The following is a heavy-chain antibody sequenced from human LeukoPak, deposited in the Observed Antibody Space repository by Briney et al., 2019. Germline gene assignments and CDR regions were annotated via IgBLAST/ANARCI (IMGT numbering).Heavy chain of an antibody. Sequence: ASVKVSCEASGYTFTNYPMIWVRQAPGEGLEWMGWINTKTGNPTYAQGFTGRFVFSLDTSVSTTYPQISGLKAEDTAMYYCARGGYSRGQGSPFDYWGQGTLVTVSS. D-gene: IGHD6-19*01. CDR1: GYTFTNYP. V-gene: IGHV7-4-1*02. CDR3: ARGGYSRGQGSPFDY. CDR2: INTKTGNP. J-gene: IGHJ4*02.